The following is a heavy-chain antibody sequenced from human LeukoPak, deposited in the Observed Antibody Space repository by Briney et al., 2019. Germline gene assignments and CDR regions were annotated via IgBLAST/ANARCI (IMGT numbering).Heavy chain of an antibody. V-gene: IGHV3-23*01. CDR1: GFTLSSYA. Sequence: GGSLRLSCAASGFTLSSYAMSWVRQAPGKGLEWVSAISDTGNTYHADSVKGRFTISRDSSKNTLFLQMNRLRPEDAAVYYCAKAPATTCRGAFCYPFDYWGLGTLVTVSS. J-gene: IGHJ4*02. D-gene: IGHD2-15*01. CDR3: AKAPATTCRGAFCYPFDY. CDR2: ISDTGNT.